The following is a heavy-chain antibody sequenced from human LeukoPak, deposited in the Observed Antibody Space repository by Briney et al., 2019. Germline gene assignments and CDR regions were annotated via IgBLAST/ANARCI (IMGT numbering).Heavy chain of an antibody. Sequence: PSETLSLTCTVSGGSISNYYWSWIRQPAGKGLEWIGRMYTRGSTDYNPSLKGRVSLSVDTSKNQVSLNLTSVTAADTAVYFCARDSSAYYFDYWGQGALVTVSS. CDR1: GGSISNYY. D-gene: IGHD3-22*01. J-gene: IGHJ4*02. V-gene: IGHV4-4*07. CDR3: ARDSSAYYFDY. CDR2: MYTRGST.